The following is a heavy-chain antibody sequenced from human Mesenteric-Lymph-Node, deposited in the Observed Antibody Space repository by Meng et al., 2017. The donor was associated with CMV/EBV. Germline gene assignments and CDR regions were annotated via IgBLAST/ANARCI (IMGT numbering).Heavy chain of an antibody. D-gene: IGHD2-15*01. J-gene: IGHJ6*02. Sequence: ASVKVSCKASGYTFTSYDINWVRQATGQGLEWMGWMNPNSGNTGYGQKFQGRVTMTRNTSISTAYMELSSLRSEDTAVYYCARYCSGGSCYSGSFYYYGMDVWGQGTTVTVSS. CDR3: ARYCSGGSCYSGSFYYYGMDV. CDR1: GYTFTSYD. V-gene: IGHV1-8*01. CDR2: MNPNSGNT.